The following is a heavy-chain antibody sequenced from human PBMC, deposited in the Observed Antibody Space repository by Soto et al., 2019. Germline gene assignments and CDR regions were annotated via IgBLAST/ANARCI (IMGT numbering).Heavy chain of an antibody. Sequence: SETLSLTCTVSGGAVRGYYWSWIRQPSGKGLEWIGYMYNTGSTVYNPSFKSRVTISVDTSKNQFSLKLNSVTAADMAVYYCARDLWGYCGTDCYPLDVWGQGTTGTVS. V-gene: IGHV4-59*02. CDR2: MYNTGST. CDR3: ARDLWGYCGTDCYPLDV. CDR1: GGAVRGYY. D-gene: IGHD2-21*02. J-gene: IGHJ6*02.